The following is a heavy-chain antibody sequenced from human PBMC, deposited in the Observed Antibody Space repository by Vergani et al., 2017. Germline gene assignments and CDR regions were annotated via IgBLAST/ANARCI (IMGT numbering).Heavy chain of an antibody. Sequence: EVQLLESGGGLVQPGGSLRLSCAASGFTFSSYAMSWVRQAPGKGLEWVSAISGSGGSTYYADSVKGRFTISRDNSNNPLYLQMNILRAEDTAVYYCAKDRLAVAGYGALKVNDDWGQGTLVTVSS. CDR3: AKDRLAVAGYGALKVNDD. D-gene: IGHD6-19*01. CDR1: GFTFSSYA. CDR2: ISGSGGST. V-gene: IGHV3-23*01. J-gene: IGHJ4*02.